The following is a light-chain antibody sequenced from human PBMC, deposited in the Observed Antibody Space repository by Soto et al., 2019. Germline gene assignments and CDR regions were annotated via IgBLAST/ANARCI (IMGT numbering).Light chain of an antibody. V-gene: IGLV2-14*01. J-gene: IGLJ1*01. CDR2: EVS. CDR1: SSDVGSYNY. CDR3: RSYTTRNTIYV. Sequence: QSALTQPASVSGSPGQSITISCTGTSSDVGSYNYVSWYQLHPGKAPKLMIYEVSNRPSGVSNRFSGSKSGDTTSLTISGLQAEDEADYYCRSYTTRNTIYVFGTGTKDTVL.